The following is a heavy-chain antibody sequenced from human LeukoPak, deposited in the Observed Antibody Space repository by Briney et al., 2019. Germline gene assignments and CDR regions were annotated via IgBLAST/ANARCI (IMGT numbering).Heavy chain of an antibody. D-gene: IGHD2-2*01. CDR1: GFTFSSYA. Sequence: GGSLRLSCAASGFTFSSYAMSWVRQAPGKGLEWVSAISSSGGSTYYADSVKGRFTISRDNSKNTLYLQMNSLRAEDTAVYYCAKGTLDIVVVPAAPKVYYFDYWGQGALVTVSS. CDR2: ISSSGGST. V-gene: IGHV3-23*01. J-gene: IGHJ4*02. CDR3: AKGTLDIVVVPAAPKVYYFDY.